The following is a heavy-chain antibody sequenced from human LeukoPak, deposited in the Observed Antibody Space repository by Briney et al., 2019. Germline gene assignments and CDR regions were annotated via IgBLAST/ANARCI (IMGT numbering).Heavy chain of an antibody. V-gene: IGHV3-23*01. CDR3: AKYYYGSGSYYKPYHFDY. Sequence: PGGSLRLSCAASGFTFSSYAMSWVRPAPGKGLEWVSAISGSGGSTYYADSVKGRFTISRDNSKNTLYLQMNSLRAEDTAVYYCAKYYYGSGSYYKPYHFDYWGQGTLVTVSS. J-gene: IGHJ4*02. D-gene: IGHD3-10*01. CDR2: ISGSGGST. CDR1: GFTFSSYA.